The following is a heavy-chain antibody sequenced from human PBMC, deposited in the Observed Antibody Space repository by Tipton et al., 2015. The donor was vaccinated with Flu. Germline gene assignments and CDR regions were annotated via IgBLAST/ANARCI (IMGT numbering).Heavy chain of an antibody. V-gene: IGHV4-39*07. J-gene: IGHJ4*02. Sequence: TLSLTCTVSGGSISSVTYYWGWIRQSPGKGLEWIGNIYYSGNTYYNPSLKSRVTMSVDTSKNQMSLKLISVTAADTAVYYCARSSSAYDYVWGGSYYFDFWGQGTLVTVSS. CDR1: GGSISSVTYY. CDR3: ARSSSAYDYVWGGSYYFDF. D-gene: IGHD3-16*01. CDR2: IYYSGNT.